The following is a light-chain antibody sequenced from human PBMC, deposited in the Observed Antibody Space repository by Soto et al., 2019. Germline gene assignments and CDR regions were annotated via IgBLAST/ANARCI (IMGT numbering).Light chain of an antibody. CDR2: AAS. J-gene: IGKJ5*01. CDR3: QKYNSPPSIT. V-gene: IGKV1-27*01. CDR1: QGISNS. Sequence: DNQITQSPSSLSASVGDRVTITCRASQGISNSLAWYQQKPGKVPKLLIYAASTLQSGVPSRFSGSGSGTDFTLTISSLQPEDVATYYGQKYNSPPSITFGQGTRLEIK.